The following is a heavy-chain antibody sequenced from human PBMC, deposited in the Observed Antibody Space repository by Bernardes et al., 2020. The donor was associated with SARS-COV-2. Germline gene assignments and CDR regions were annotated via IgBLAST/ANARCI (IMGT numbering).Heavy chain of an antibody. D-gene: IGHD6-6*01. CDR3: ASDWGTTISARPGPSDA. Sequence: ASVKVSCQASGYTFPSHGIPWVRQAPAQGLQWLVWISAYTGHTHYVQKLQGRAALTTDTASSTAYMELRSLTSDDTAVYFCASDWGTTISARPGPSDAWGQGTTVTVSS. J-gene: IGHJ6*02. V-gene: IGHV1-18*04. CDR1: GYTFPSHG. CDR2: ISAYTGHT.